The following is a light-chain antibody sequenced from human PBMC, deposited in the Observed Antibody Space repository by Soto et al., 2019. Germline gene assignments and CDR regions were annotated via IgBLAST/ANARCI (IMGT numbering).Light chain of an antibody. V-gene: IGLV1-44*01. CDR2: SDN. J-gene: IGLJ2*01. Sequence: QSVLTQPPSASRTPGQRVTISCSGSNSNIGSNTVNWYQHLPGTAPKLLIHSDNQRASGVPDRLSGSKSGTSASLAISGLQSEDEANYYCASWDDRLNGPVFGGGTQLTVL. CDR3: ASWDDRLNGPV. CDR1: NSNIGSNT.